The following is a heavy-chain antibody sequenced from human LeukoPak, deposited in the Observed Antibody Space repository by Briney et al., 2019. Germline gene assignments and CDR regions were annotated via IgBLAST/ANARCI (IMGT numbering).Heavy chain of an antibody. CDR3: VGGSSTWYHWDY. CDR1: GFTFSSYA. V-gene: IGHV3-64D*06. D-gene: IGHD6-13*01. J-gene: IGHJ4*02. Sequence: GGSLRLSCSTSGFTFSSYAMHWVRQAPGKGLEYVSAISSNGGSTYYADSVKGRFTISRDNSKNTLYLQMNSLRAVDTAVYYCVGGSSTWYHWDYWGQGTLVTVSS. CDR2: ISSNGGST.